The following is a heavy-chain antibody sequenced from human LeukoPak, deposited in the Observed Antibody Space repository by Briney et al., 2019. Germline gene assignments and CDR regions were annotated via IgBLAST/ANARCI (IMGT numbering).Heavy chain of an antibody. CDR3: ARDILTGSQSRFQH. J-gene: IGHJ1*01. V-gene: IGHV3-48*03. Sequence: PSETLSLTCTVSGGSINSDYWSWVRQAPGKGLEWVSSSGSTIYYADSVKGRFTISRDNAKNSLYLQMNSLRAEDTAVYYCARDILTGSQSRFQHWGQGTLVTVSS. CDR1: GGSINSDY. D-gene: IGHD3-9*01. CDR2: SSGSTI.